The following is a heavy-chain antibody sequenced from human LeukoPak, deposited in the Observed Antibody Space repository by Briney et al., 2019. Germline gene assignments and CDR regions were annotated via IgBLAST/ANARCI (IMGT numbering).Heavy chain of an antibody. J-gene: IGHJ3*02. CDR2: IYYSEST. CDR3: ARHLFYYDSSGYYHGDAFDI. CDR1: GGSISSYY. V-gene: IGHV4-59*08. Sequence: PSETLSLTCTVSGGSISSYYWGWIRQPPGKGLEWIGYIYYSESTNYNPSLKSRVTISVDTSKNQFSLKLSSVTAADTAVYYCARHLFYYDSSGYYHGDAFDIWGQGTMVTVSS. D-gene: IGHD3-22*01.